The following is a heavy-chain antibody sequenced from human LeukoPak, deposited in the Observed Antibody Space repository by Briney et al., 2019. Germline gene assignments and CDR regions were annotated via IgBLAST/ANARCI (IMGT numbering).Heavy chain of an antibody. CDR3: AKDKGYSSGWYLLDP. J-gene: IGHJ5*02. D-gene: IGHD6-19*01. CDR2: ISGSGDNT. Sequence: GGSLRLSCVASGFTFSTYAMNWVRQAPGKGLEWVSGISGSGDNTYHADSVKGRFSISRDNSKYTLYLQMNNLRAEDTAVYYCAKDKGYSSGWYLLDPWGQGTLVTVSS. V-gene: IGHV3-23*01. CDR1: GFTFSTYA.